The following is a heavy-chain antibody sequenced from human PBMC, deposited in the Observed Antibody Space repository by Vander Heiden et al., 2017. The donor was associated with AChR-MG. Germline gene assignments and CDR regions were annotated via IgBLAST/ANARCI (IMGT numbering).Heavy chain of an antibody. CDR1: GYTFTTYG. CDR3: ARVKKGARYSSGWYIGWFDP. V-gene: IGHV1-18*01. CDR2: ISTYNGNT. D-gene: IGHD6-19*01. Sequence: QVQLVQSGAEVKKPGASVKAPCKAPGYTFTTYGYSGVRQAPGKGLEWMGWISTYNGNTNYAQKLQGRVTMTTDTSTSTAYMELRSLRSDDTAVYYCARVKKGARYSSGWYIGWFDPWGQGTLVTVSS. J-gene: IGHJ5*02.